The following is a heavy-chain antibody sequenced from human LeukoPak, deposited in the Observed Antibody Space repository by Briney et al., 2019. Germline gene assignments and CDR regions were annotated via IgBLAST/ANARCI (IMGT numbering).Heavy chain of an antibody. CDR1: GYSISSGYY. CDR2: IYHSGST. J-gene: IGHJ5*02. CDR3: ARTVLRYFDWLSQGWFDP. V-gene: IGHV4-38-2*01. Sequence: PSETLSLTCAVSGYSISSGYYWGWIRQPPGKGLEWIRSIYHSGSTYYNPSLKSRVTISVDTSKNQFSLKLSSVTAADTAVYYCARTVLRYFDWLSQGWFDPWGQGTLVTVSS. D-gene: IGHD3-9*01.